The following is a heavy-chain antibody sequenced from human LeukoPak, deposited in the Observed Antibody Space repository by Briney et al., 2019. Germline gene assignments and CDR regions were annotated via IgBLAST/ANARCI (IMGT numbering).Heavy chain of an antibody. Sequence: PSETLSLTCTVSGGSISSYYWSWIRQPPGKGLEWIGYIYYSGSTNYNPSLKSRVTISVDTSKNQFSLKLSSVTAADTAVYYCARVSGSYSRGPFDYWGRGTLVTVSS. CDR1: GGSISSYY. D-gene: IGHD1-26*01. J-gene: IGHJ4*02. CDR2: IYYSGST. V-gene: IGHV4-59*01. CDR3: ARVSGSYSRGPFDY.